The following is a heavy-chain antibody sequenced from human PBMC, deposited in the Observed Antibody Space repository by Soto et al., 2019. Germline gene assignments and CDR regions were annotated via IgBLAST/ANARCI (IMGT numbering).Heavy chain of an antibody. CDR1: RYSFTSYW. CDR2: IDPSDSYT. D-gene: IGHD3-10*01. J-gene: IGHJ6*02. CDR3: ARHHVVRGKGDGMDV. V-gene: IGHV5-10-1*01. Sequence: GESLKISCKGSRYSFTSYWISWVRHMPGKGLEWMGRIDPSDSYTNYSPSFQGHVTISADKSISTAYLQWSSLKASDTAMYYCARHHVVRGKGDGMDVWGQGTTVTVSS.